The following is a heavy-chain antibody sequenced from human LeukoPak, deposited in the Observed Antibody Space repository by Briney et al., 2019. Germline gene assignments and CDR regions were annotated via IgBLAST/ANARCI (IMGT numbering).Heavy chain of an antibody. J-gene: IGHJ2*01. CDR1: GFGFSNYW. D-gene: IGHD3-16*01. CDR3: ARVLRSYWYFDL. Sequence: GGSLRLSCAASGFGFSNYWMTWVRQAPGKGLGWVADIKQDGWERYYVDSVKGRFTISRDNGKNSLYLQMNSLRAEDMAVYYCARVLRSYWYFDLWGRGTLVTVSS. CDR2: IKQDGWER. V-gene: IGHV3-7*01.